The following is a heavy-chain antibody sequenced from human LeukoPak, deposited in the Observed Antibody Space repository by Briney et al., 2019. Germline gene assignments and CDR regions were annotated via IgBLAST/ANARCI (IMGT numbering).Heavy chain of an antibody. Sequence: APREVSCKASGYTFTKYGVHWGRQAPGQKPELMGRNKTGNGDTKYSQNFQERVTITRDTSANTAYMELSSLTSEDTALYYCARDDCGDTCYPGGYWGQGTLVTVSS. CDR2: NKTGNGDT. CDR1: GYTFTKYG. J-gene: IGHJ4*02. V-gene: IGHV1-3*04. CDR3: ARDDCGDTCYPGGY. D-gene: IGHD2-21*01.